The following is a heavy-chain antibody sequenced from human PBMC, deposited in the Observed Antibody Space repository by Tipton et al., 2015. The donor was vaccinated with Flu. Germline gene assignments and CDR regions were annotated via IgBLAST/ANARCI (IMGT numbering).Heavy chain of an antibody. CDR2: IRASSSDT. J-gene: IGHJ4*02. CDR1: GFSFSNFF. CDR3: ARENDFVGAGLCLFDY. Sequence: SLRLSCAASGFSFSNFFMSWIRQAPGKGLEWVSNIRASSSDTNYADSVKGRFTISRDNAKNSLFLQMNSLRAEDTAVYYCARENDFVGAGLCLFDYWGQGILVTVSS. V-gene: IGHV3-11*06. D-gene: IGHD1-26*01.